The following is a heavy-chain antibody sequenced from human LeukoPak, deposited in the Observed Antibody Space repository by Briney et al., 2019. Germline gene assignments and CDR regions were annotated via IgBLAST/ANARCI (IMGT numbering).Heavy chain of an antibody. J-gene: IGHJ4*02. V-gene: IGHV1-2*02. CDR1: GYTFTGYY. D-gene: IGHD2/OR15-2a*01. CDR2: IGPHSSAT. Sequence: ASVKVSCTASGYTFTGYYMHWVRQAPGQGLEWMGYIGPHSSATSSPQEFQGRVTMTRDTSMSTAYMELTRLTSDDTAVYYCAREGNGLLSKDFDYWGQGTLVTVS. CDR3: AREGNGLLSKDFDY.